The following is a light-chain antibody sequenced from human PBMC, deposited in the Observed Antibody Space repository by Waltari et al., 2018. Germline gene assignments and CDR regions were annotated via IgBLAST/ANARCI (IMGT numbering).Light chain of an antibody. CDR1: QSLLHGSGNTF. CDR2: LVS. V-gene: IGKV2-28*01. CDR3: MQARQTPWT. Sequence: DIVMTQSPLSLSVTPGEPASLSCSSSQSLLHGSGNTFLDWYLQKPGQSPQLLIYLVSNRASGVPDRFSGSGSGTDFTLKISRVEAEDVGVYFCMQARQTPWTFGQGTKVEIK. J-gene: IGKJ1*01.